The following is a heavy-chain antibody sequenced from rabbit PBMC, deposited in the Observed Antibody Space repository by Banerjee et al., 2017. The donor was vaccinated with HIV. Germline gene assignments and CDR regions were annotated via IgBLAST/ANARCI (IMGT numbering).Heavy chain of an antibody. D-gene: IGHD6-1*01. J-gene: IGHJ3*01. CDR2: IYAGSSGST. V-gene: IGHV1S45*01. Sequence: QEQLEESGGDLVKPEGSLTLTCKASGFDLSSYYYMCWVRQAPGKGLEWIACIYAGSSGSTYYASWAKGRFTISKTSSTTVTLQMTSLTAADTATYFCARAPYVGYAAYTDARYINLWGQGTLVTVS. CDR3: ARAPYVGYAAYTDARYINL. CDR1: GFDLSSYYY.